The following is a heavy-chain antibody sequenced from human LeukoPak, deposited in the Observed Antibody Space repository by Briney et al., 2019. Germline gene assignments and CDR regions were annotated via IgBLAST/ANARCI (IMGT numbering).Heavy chain of an antibody. Sequence: ASVKVSCKASGYTFTGHYLHWVRQAPGQGLEWMGWLNPNTGDTLHIQKFQGRVTMTGDTSISTAYMELSRLMSDDTAVYYCARIGLKTTGYYRLDYWGQGTLVTVSS. CDR1: GYTFTGHY. V-gene: IGHV1-2*02. D-gene: IGHD3-9*01. CDR3: ARIGLKTTGYYRLDY. CDR2: LNPNTGDT. J-gene: IGHJ4*02.